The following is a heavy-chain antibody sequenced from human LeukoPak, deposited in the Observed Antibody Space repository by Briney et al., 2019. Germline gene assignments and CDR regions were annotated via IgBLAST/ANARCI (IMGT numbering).Heavy chain of an antibody. J-gene: IGHJ3*02. CDR1: RFTFSSYG. Sequence: PGGSLRLSCAASRFTFSSYGMHWVRQAPGKGLEWVAGRWYDGSNKYYADSVKGRVTISRDNSKNTLYLQMNSLRAEDTAVYYCERAKDNRGRDGSDIWGQGTMVTVSS. V-gene: IGHV3-33*01. CDR2: RWYDGSNK. CDR3: ERAKDNRGRDGSDI. D-gene: IGHD1-14*01.